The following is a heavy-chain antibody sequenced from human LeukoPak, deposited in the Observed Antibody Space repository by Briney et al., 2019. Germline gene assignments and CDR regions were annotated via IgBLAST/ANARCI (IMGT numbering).Heavy chain of an antibody. CDR3: ARDLGIAAAGTSGY. D-gene: IGHD6-13*01. CDR1: GYTFTSYA. V-gene: IGHV1-18*01. Sequence: ASVKVSCKASGYTFTSYAMHWVRQAPGQGLEWMGWISAYNGNTNYAQKLQGRVTMTTDTSTSTAYMELRSLRSDDTAVYYCARDLGIAAAGTSGYWGQGTLVTVSS. J-gene: IGHJ4*02. CDR2: ISAYNGNT.